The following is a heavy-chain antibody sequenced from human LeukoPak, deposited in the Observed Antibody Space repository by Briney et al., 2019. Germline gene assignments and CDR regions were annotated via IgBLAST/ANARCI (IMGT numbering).Heavy chain of an antibody. Sequence: GGSLRLSCAASGFTFSSYGMHWVRQAPGKGLGWVAFTRYDGSNKYYADSVKGRFTISRDNSKNTLYLQMNSLRAEDTAVYYSAVLALDWGQGTLVTVSS. CDR1: GFTFSSYG. CDR2: TRYDGSNK. CDR3: AVLALD. V-gene: IGHV3-30*02. J-gene: IGHJ4*02. D-gene: IGHD3-16*01.